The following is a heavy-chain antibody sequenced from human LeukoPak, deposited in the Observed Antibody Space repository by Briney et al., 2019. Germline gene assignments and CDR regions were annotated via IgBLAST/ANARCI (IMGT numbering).Heavy chain of an antibody. CDR3: AIIDDYGDYGGY. CDR1: GFTFSSYA. CDR2: ISGSGGST. Sequence: GGSLRLSCAASGFTFSSYAMCWVRQAPGKGLEWVSAISGSGGSTYYADSVKGRFTISRDNSKNTLYLQMNSLRAEDTAVYYCAIIDDYGDYGGYWGQGTLVTVSS. V-gene: IGHV3-23*01. J-gene: IGHJ4*02. D-gene: IGHD4-17*01.